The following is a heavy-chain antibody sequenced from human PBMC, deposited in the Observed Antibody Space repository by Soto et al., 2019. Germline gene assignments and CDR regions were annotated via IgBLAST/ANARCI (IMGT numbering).Heavy chain of an antibody. D-gene: IGHD2-21*02. CDR2: ISGSGGST. CDR3: AKDGSGGGDGKGRGVDPRYMDV. CDR1: GFTFSSYA. V-gene: IGHV3-23*01. J-gene: IGHJ6*03. Sequence: GGSLRLSCAASGFTFSSYAMSWVRQAPGKGLEWVSAISGSGGSTYYADSVKGRFTISRDNSKNTLYLQMNSLRAEDTDVYYCAKDGSGGGDGKGRGVDPRYMDVWGKGTTVTVSS.